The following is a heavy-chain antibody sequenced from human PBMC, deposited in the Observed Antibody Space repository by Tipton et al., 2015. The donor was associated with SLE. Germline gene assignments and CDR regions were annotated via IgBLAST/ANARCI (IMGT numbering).Heavy chain of an antibody. CDR2: IYYSGST. Sequence: LRLSCTVSGGSISSSSYYWGWIRQPPGKGLEWIGSIYYSGSTYYNPSLKSRVTISVDTSKNQFSLKLSSVTAAETAVYYCARGGDGFHDAFDIWGQGTMVTVSS. J-gene: IGHJ3*02. V-gene: IGHV4-39*07. CDR3: ARGGDGFHDAFDI. CDR1: GGSISSSSYY. D-gene: IGHD5-24*01.